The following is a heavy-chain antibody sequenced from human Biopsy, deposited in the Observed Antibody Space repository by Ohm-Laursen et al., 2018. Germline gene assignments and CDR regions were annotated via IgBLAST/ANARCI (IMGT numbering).Heavy chain of an antibody. D-gene: IGHD1-1*01. Sequence: SSVKVSCKVSGYSLTELSMHWVRQAPGQGLEWMGGFAPENGRIVYSQKFQARVSLTEDTSTDTAYMELRSLRSEDTAVYYCAADINVWNVNYWGQGTQVTVSS. CDR1: GYSLTELS. J-gene: IGHJ4*02. CDR2: FAPENGRI. CDR3: AADINVWNVNY. V-gene: IGHV1-24*01.